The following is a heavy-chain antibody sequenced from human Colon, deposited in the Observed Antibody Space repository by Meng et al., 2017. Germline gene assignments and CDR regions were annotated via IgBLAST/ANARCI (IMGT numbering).Heavy chain of an antibody. CDR1: GFTFSGSH. J-gene: IGHJ4*02. CDR3: SRQTESTHDF. Sequence: GESLKISCAASGFTFSGSHMHWVRQVSGKGLEWVGHTRSKSDNYATAYAASVEGRFTISRDDSKNTAYLHMNSLKTEDTAVYYCSRQTESTHDFWGQGTRVTVAS. CDR2: TRSKSDNYAT. V-gene: IGHV3-73*01.